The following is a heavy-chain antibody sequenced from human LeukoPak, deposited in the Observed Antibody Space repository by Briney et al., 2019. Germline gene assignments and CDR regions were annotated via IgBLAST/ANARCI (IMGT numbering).Heavy chain of an antibody. J-gene: IGHJ6*02. CDR3: ASPPGGDWKYYYYYYGMDV. D-gene: IGHD2-21*02. Sequence: SVKVSCKASGGTFSSYAISWVRQAPGQGLEWMGGIIPIFGTANYAQKFQGRVTITADESTSTAYMELSSLRSEDTAVYYCASPPGGDWKYYYYYYGMDVWGQGTTVTVSS. CDR2: IIPIFGTA. CDR1: GGTFSSYA. V-gene: IGHV1-69*13.